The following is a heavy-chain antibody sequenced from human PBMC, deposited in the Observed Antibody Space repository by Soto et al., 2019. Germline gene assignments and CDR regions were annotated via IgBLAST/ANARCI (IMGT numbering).Heavy chain of an antibody. CDR1: GGTFSSYA. Sequence: GASVKVSCKASGGTFSSYAISWVRQAPGQGLEWMGGIIPIFGTANYAQKFQGRVTITADESTSTAYMELSSLRSEDTAVYYCARVHYDSSGYYYVKSWGQGTLVTVSS. CDR3: ARVHYDSSGYYYVKS. V-gene: IGHV1-69*13. J-gene: IGHJ4*02. D-gene: IGHD3-22*01. CDR2: IIPIFGTA.